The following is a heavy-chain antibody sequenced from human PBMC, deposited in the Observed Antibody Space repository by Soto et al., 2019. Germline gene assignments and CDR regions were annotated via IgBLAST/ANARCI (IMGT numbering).Heavy chain of an antibody. V-gene: IGHV3-21*01. J-gene: IGHJ4*02. CDR3: ARDRLAARGGEIFDY. CDR1: GFTFSSYS. D-gene: IGHD6-6*01. Sequence: EVQLVESGGGLVKPGGSLRLSCAASGFTFSSYSMNWVRQAPGKGLEWVSSISSSSSYIYYAASVKGRFPISRDNAKNSLYLQMNSLRAEDTAVYYCARDRLAARGGEIFDYWGQGTLVTVSS. CDR2: ISSSSSYI.